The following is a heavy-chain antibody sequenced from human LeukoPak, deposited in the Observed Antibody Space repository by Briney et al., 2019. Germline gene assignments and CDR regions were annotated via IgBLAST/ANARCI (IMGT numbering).Heavy chain of an antibody. CDR2: IYTSGST. J-gene: IGHJ4*02. Sequence: PSETLSLTCTVSGGSISSGSYYWSWIRQPAGKGLEWIGRIYTSGSTNYNPSLKSRVTISVDTSKNQFSLKLSSVTAADTAVYYCASGYYDSSGYMWVYWGQGTLVTVSS. D-gene: IGHD3-22*01. CDR3: ASGYYDSSGYMWVY. V-gene: IGHV4-61*02. CDR1: GGSISSGSYY.